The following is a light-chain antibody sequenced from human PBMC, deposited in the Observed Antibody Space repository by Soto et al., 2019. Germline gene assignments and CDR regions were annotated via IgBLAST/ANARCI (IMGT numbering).Light chain of an antibody. CDR3: LQYYDYRT. J-gene: IGKJ1*01. CDR2: KAS. Sequence: DIPMTPSPSTLFASVGDRVTITCRASQSISTLLAWFQQKPGKAPEILIYKASSLESGVPSRFSGSGSGTEFTLTISSLQPDDSATYYCLQYYDYRTFGQGTKVDI. V-gene: IGKV1-5*03. CDR1: QSISTL.